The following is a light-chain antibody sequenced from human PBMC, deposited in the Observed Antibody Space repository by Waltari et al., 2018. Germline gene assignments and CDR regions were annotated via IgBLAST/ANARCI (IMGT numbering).Light chain of an antibody. CDR2: RNN. CDR3: AAWDDSLSGHMV. CDR1: SPNIGSNS. V-gene: IGLV1-47*01. Sequence: QSILTQPTSASGTPGQRVTISCSGSSPNIGSNSVSWYQEVPGTAPKLLIYRNNQRPSGVPDRFSGSKSGTSASLAISGLRSEDEAHYYGAAWDDSLSGHMVFGGGTKLTVL. J-gene: IGLJ2*01.